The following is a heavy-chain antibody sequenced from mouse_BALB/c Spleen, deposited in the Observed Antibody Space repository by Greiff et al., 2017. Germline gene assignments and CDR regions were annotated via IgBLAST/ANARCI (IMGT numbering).Heavy chain of an antibody. V-gene: IGHV5-4*02. J-gene: IGHJ2*01. Sequence: EVQVVESGGGLVKPGGSLKLSCAASGFTFSDYYMYWVRQTPEKRLEWVATISDGGSYTYYPDSVKGRFTISRDNAKNNLYLQMSSLKSEDTAMYYCARGEAIQYYFDYWGQGTTLTVSS. CDR3: ARGEAIQYYFDY. CDR1: GFTFSDYY. CDR2: ISDGGSYT.